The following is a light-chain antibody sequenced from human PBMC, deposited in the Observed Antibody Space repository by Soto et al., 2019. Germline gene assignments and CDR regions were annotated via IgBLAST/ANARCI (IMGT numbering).Light chain of an antibody. Sequence: QSVLTQPPSASGTPGQRVTISCSRSSSNIGSNYVYWYQQLPGTAPKLLIYTNNQRPSGVPDRFSGSKSGTSASLAISGLRSADEADYYCAAWDDTLNGLYVFGTGTKVTV. CDR2: TNN. J-gene: IGLJ1*01. CDR1: SSNIGSNY. V-gene: IGLV1-47*02. CDR3: AAWDDTLNGLYV.